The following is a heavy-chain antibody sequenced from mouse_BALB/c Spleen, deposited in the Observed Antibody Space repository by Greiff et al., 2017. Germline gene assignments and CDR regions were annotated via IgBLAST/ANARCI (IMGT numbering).Heavy chain of an antibody. CDR1: GYSITSDYA. Sequence: EVQLQESGPGLVKPSQSLSLTCTVTGYSITSDYAWNWIRQFPGNKLEWMGYISYSGSTSYNPSLKSRISITRDTSKNQFFLQLNSVTTEDTATYYCARSGEYDNKDWYFDIWGAGTTVTVSS. J-gene: IGHJ1*01. V-gene: IGHV3-2*02. D-gene: IGHD2-14*01. CDR3: ARSGEYDNKDWYFDI. CDR2: ISYSGST.